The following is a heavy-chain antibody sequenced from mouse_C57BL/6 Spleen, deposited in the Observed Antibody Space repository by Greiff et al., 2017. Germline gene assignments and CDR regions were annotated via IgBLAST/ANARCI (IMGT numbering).Heavy chain of an antibody. D-gene: IGHD1-1*01. J-gene: IGHJ1*03. V-gene: IGHV5-16*01. CDR2: INYDGSST. CDR1: GFTFSDYY. CDR3: ARDHDYGSSYWYFDV. Sequence: EVKLVESEGGLVQPGSSMKLSCTASGFTFSDYYMAWVRQVPEKGLEWVANINYDGSSTYYLDSLKSRFIISRDNAKNILYLQMSSLKSEDTATYYCARDHDYGSSYWYFDVWGTGTTVTVSS.